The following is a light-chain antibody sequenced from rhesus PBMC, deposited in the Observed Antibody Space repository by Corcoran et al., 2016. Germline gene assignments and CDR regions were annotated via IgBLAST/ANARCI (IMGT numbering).Light chain of an antibody. V-gene: IGKV1-32*02. J-gene: IGKJ4*01. CDR3: QQGNSNPLT. CDR2: YAN. CDR1: QGISSY. Sequence: DIQMSQSPSSLSASVGDRVTITFRASQGISSYLNWYQQKSGKAPKLLIYYANSLASGVPSRFSGSGSGTEFTLTIRSMQTEDFATYYCQQGNSNPLTFGGGTKVEIK.